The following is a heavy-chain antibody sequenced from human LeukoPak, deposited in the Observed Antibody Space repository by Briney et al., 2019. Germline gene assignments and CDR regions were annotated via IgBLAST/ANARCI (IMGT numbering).Heavy chain of an antibody. CDR3: ARSDGYGLVGI. J-gene: IGHJ3*02. Sequence: SETLSLTCTVSGGSISSRSYYWGWIRQPPGTGLEWIGTIYSSGSTYYNPSLKSRVIIIIDTPKNHFSLTLSSVTAADTAVYYCARSDGYGLVGIWGQGTMVTVSS. V-gene: IGHV4-39*07. D-gene: IGHD3-10*01. CDR1: GGSISSRSYY. CDR2: IYSSGST.